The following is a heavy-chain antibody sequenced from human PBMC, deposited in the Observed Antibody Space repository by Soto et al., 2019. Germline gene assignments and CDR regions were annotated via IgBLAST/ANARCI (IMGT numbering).Heavy chain of an antibody. CDR1: GFILSDCA. D-gene: IGHD7-27*01. V-gene: IGHV3-48*01. CDR2: ISSSSSVI. Sequence: EVQLVESGGGLVQPGGSLRLSCATSGFILSDCAMNWVRHAPGKGLEWVSYISSSSSVIDYADSVKGRFTVSRDNARNSLYLQMNSLRAEDTAVYDCARDLSWGSNWYYYMDVWGKGTTVTVSS. CDR3: ARDLSWGSNWYYYMDV. J-gene: IGHJ6*03.